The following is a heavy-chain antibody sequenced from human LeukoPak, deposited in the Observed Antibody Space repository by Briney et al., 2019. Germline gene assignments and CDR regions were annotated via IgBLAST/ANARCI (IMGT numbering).Heavy chain of an antibody. V-gene: IGHV3-9*01. CDR3: AEDYGSSWTGGFDY. D-gene: IGHD6-13*01. J-gene: IGHJ4*02. CDR2: ISWNSGSI. CDR1: GFTFDDYA. Sequence: PGRSLRLSCAASGFTFDDYAMHWVRQVPGKGLEWGSGISWNSGSIGYADSVKGRFTISRDNAKISLYLQMNSLRAEDTALYCCAEDYGSSWTGGFDYWGQGTLVTDSS.